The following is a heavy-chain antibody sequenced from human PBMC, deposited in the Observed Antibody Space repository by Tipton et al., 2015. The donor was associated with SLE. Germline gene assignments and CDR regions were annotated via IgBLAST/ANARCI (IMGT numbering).Heavy chain of an antibody. V-gene: IGHV4-39*01. Sequence: TLSLTCTVSGGSISSSSYYWGWIRQPPGKGLEWIGSIYYSGSTYYNPSPKSRVTISVDTSKNQFSLKLSSVTAADTAVYYCARTHYYDSSGYWDDAFDIWGQGTMVTVSS. CDR1: GGSISSSSYY. CDR2: IYYSGST. J-gene: IGHJ3*02. CDR3: ARTHYYDSSGYWDDAFDI. D-gene: IGHD3-22*01.